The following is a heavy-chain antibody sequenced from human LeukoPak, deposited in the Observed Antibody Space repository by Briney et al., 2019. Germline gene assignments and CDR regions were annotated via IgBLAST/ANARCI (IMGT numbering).Heavy chain of an antibody. CDR2: ISGSAGGT. Sequence: GGSLRLSCAVSGITLSNYGMSWVRQAPGKGLEWVAGISGSAGGTYYADSVKGRFTISRDNAKNTLYLQLNNLRAEDTAVYFCAKRGVVIRVILVGFHKEAYYFDSWGQEPWSPSPQ. CDR3: AKRGVVIRVILVGFHKEAYYFDS. V-gene: IGHV3-23*01. D-gene: IGHD3-22*01. CDR1: GITLSNYG. J-gene: IGHJ4*01.